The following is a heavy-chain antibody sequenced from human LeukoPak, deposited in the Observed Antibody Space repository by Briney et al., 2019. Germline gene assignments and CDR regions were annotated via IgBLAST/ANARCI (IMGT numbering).Heavy chain of an antibody. Sequence: PGGSLRLSCAASGFTFSDYAMHWVRQAPGKGLEWVAVISKDGSDKYYPGSVRGRFTISRDNSKNTIYLQMDNLRAEDTAIYYCARDYWWNYDYWGQGTLVTVSS. V-gene: IGHV3-30-3*01. D-gene: IGHD1-7*01. J-gene: IGHJ4*02. CDR1: GFTFSDYA. CDR3: ARDYWWNYDY. CDR2: ISKDGSDK.